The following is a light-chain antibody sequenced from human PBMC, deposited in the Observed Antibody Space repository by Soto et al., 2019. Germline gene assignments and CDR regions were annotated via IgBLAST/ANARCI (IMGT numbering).Light chain of an antibody. J-gene: IGLJ2*01. V-gene: IGLV1-44*01. CDR3: AAWDDSLNALI. Sequence: QSVLTQPPSASGTPGQRVTISCSGSSSNIGRNTVHWYQQLPGTAPKLLIYSKDHRPSGVPDRFSGSTSGTSASLAISGLQSGDEADYFCAAWDDSLNALIFGEGTKLTVL. CDR2: SKD. CDR1: SSNIGRNT.